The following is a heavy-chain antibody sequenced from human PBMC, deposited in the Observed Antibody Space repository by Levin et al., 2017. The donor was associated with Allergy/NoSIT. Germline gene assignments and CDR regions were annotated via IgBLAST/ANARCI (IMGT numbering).Heavy chain of an antibody. J-gene: IGHJ5*02. CDR3: ARTKVIINWFDP. D-gene: IGHD3-10*01. V-gene: IGHV5-51*01. CDR2: IYPFYSDT. CDR1: GYIFTNYF. Sequence: ASVKVSCKGSGYIFTNYFIFFFLHIPVKVLDLMLIIYPFYSDTRYIPSFQCQVTISADKSISTAYLQWSSLKASDTAMYYCARTKVIINWFDPWGQGTLVTVSS.